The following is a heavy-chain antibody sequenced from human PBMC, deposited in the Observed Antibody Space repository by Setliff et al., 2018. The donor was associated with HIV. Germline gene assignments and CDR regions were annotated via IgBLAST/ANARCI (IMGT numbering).Heavy chain of an antibody. Sequence: LSCAASGFTFSRHAMHWVRQAPGKGLEWVAVMSYDGSEKYYADSVKGRFTVSRDNSKNTLYLQLNSLRVEDTAVYYCARETTTLVGDLLLFDYWGQGTLVPSPQ. V-gene: IGHV3-30*01. D-gene: IGHD3-10*02. CDR1: GFTFSRHA. CDR2: MSYDGSEK. J-gene: IGHJ4*02. CDR3: ARETTTLVGDLLLFDY.